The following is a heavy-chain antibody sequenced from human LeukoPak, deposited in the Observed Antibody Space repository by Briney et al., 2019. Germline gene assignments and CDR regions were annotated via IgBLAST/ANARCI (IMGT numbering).Heavy chain of an antibody. CDR1: GGSISSYY. V-gene: IGHV4-59*01. Sequence: KPSETLSLTCTVSGGSISSYYWGWIRQPPGKGLEWIGYIYYSGSTNYNPSLKSRVTISVDTSKNQFSLKLSSVTAADTAVYYCARRANWGSPTYYYYYMDVWGKGTTVTVSS. D-gene: IGHD7-27*01. CDR2: IYYSGST. CDR3: ARRANWGSPTYYYYYMDV. J-gene: IGHJ6*03.